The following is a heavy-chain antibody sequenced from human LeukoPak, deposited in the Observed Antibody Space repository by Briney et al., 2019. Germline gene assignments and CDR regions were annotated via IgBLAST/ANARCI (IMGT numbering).Heavy chain of an antibody. CDR3: AKDRYGDYASDY. J-gene: IGHJ4*02. CDR2: ISGSGGST. D-gene: IGHD4-17*01. CDR1: GFTFSSYA. Sequence: PGGSLRLSCAASGFTFSSYAMSWVRQAPGKGLEWVSAISGSGGSTYYADSVKGRFTISRDTSKSTLYLQMNSLRAEDTAVYYCAKDRYGDYASDYWGQGTLVTVSS. V-gene: IGHV3-23*01.